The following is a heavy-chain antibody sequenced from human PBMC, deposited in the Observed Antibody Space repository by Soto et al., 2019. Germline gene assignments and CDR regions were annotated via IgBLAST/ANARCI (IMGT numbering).Heavy chain of an antibody. CDR2: IYPGDSGT. V-gene: IGHV5-51*01. Sequence: GESLKISCKASGYTCTNYWIGWVRQMPGKGLDWMAIIYPGDSGTRYSPSFQGQVTISADESISTAFLQWSSLKASDTAIYYCARSREPATHRAFDFWGQGTLVTVSS. CDR1: GYTCTNYW. D-gene: IGHD1-26*01. CDR3: ARSREPATHRAFDF. J-gene: IGHJ4*02.